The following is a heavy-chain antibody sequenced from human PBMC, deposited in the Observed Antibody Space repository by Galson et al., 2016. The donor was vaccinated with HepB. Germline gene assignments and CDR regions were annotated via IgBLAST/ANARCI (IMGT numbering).Heavy chain of an antibody. CDR2: IWYDGSTK. D-gene: IGHD3-22*01. J-gene: IGHJ4*02. CDR3: ARDAFYDTSGLVWHFDY. CDR1: GFTFSSLG. Sequence: SLRLSCAASGFTFSSLGMHWVRQAPGKGLEWVAVIWYDGSTKYYADSVKGRFTISRDNSKNTLYLQMNSLRAEDTAVYYCARDAFYDTSGLVWHFDYWGQGTLVTVSS. V-gene: IGHV3-33*01.